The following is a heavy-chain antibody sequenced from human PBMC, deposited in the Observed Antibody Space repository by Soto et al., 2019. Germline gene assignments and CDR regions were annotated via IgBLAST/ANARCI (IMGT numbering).Heavy chain of an antibody. J-gene: IGHJ6*02. CDR2: IYYSGST. CDR1: GGSINNANYF. CDR3: ARDDDYGGSRGGMDV. V-gene: IGHV4-31*03. D-gene: IGHD2-15*01. Sequence: QVRLEESGPGLVKPSQTLSLICTVSGGSINNANYFWSWIRHHPDNGLEWIGYIYYSGSTRYNPYLKSRVTMSIDTSKNQFSLTLNSVTAADTAVYFCARDDDYGGSRGGMDVWGRGTTVTVAS.